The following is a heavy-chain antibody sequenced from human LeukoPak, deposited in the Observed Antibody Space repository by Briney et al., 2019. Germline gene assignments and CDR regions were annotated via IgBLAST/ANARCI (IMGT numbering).Heavy chain of an antibody. CDR2: IYYSGST. D-gene: IGHD6-6*01. CDR1: GGSISSYY. Sequence: SETLSLTCTVSGGSISSYYWSWIRQPPGKGLEWSGYIYYSGSTNYNPSLESRVTISVDTSKNQFSLKLSSVTAADTAVYFCARWYSSSSRAFDIRGQGTMVTVSS. CDR3: ARWYSSSSRAFDI. J-gene: IGHJ3*02. V-gene: IGHV4-59*01.